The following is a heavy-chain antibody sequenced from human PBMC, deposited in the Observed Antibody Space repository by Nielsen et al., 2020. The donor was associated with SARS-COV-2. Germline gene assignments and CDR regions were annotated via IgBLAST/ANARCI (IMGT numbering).Heavy chain of an antibody. Sequence: GGSLRLSCAASGFTFSSYDMHWVRQATGKGLEWVSAIGTAGDTYYPGSVKGRFTISRENAKNSLYLQMNSLRAGDTAVYYCARGDHSYGLYYFDYWGQGTLVTVS. CDR1: GFTFSSYD. CDR3: ARGDHSYGLYYFDY. D-gene: IGHD5-18*01. J-gene: IGHJ4*02. V-gene: IGHV3-13*04. CDR2: IGTAGDT.